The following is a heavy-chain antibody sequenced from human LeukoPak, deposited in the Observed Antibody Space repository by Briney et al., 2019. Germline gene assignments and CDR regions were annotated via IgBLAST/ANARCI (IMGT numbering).Heavy chain of an antibody. J-gene: IGHJ4*02. CDR3: AKCVNEGCPNDY. CDR1: GGSFSGYY. D-gene: IGHD1-1*01. Sequence: PSETLSLTCAVYGGSFSGYYWSWIRQPPGKGLEWVSAISGSGGSTYYADSVKGRFTISRDNSKNTLYLQMNSLRAEDTAVYYCAKCVNEGCPNDYWGQGTLVTVSS. V-gene: IGHV3-23*01. CDR2: ISGSGGST.